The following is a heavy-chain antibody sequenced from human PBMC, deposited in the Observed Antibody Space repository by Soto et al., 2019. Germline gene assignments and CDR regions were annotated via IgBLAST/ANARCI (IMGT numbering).Heavy chain of an antibody. CDR1: GFTFSSYA. D-gene: IGHD6-13*01. Sequence: EVQLLESGGGLVQPGGSLRLSCAASGFTFSSYAMSWVRQAPGKGLEWVSAISGSGGSTYYADSVKGRFTISRDNSKNTLYLQMNSLRAEDTTVYYCATVAAAGTGYFDYWGQGTLVTVSS. CDR3: ATVAAAGTGYFDY. CDR2: ISGSGGST. V-gene: IGHV3-23*01. J-gene: IGHJ4*02.